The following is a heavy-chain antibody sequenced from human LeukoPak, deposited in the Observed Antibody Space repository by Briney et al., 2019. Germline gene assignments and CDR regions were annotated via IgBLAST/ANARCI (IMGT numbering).Heavy chain of an antibody. CDR1: GVSISSSNSY. D-gene: IGHD3/OR15-3a*01. CDR3: ARQTGSGLFILP. Sequence: SETLSRTGTVSGVSISSSNSYWGWIRQPPGKGLEWIGSIYYSGNTYYNASLKSQVSISIDTSKNQFSLRLTSVTAADTAVYYCARQTGSGLFILPGGQGTLVTVSS. CDR2: IYYSGNT. J-gene: IGHJ4*02. V-gene: IGHV4-39*01.